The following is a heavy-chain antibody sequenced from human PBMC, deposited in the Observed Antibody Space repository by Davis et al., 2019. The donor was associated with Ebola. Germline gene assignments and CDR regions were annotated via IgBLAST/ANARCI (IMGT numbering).Heavy chain of an antibody. V-gene: IGHV4-39*07. D-gene: IGHD2/OR15-2a*01. CDR2: VYYSGSSGTS. CDR1: GGFISYNNQY. CDR3: ARDWANRGLDY. Sequence: PSETLSLTCSISGGFISYNNQYWAWIRQPPGKGLEWIGSVYYSGSSGTSHSNPSLKSRVTIEVDTDKNQFSLKLSSVTAADTAVYYCARDWANRGLDYWGQGTLVTVSS. J-gene: IGHJ4*02.